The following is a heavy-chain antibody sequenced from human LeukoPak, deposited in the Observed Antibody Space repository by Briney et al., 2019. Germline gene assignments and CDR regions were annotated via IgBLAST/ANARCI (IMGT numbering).Heavy chain of an antibody. V-gene: IGHV3-7*05. CDR1: GSTFSAYG. Sequence: PGGSLRLSCAASGSTFSAYGMSWVRQAPGKGLEWVANIKEDGSEKSYVESVKGRFTISRDNTKKSLYLQMNSLRAEDTALYYCGTVAAGYYFDNWGQGTLVTVSS. CDR3: GTVAAGYYFDN. J-gene: IGHJ4*02. D-gene: IGHD3-9*01. CDR2: IKEDGSEK.